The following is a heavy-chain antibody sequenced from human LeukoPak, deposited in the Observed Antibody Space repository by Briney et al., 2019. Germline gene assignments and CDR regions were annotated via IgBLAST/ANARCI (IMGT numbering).Heavy chain of an antibody. CDR2: IYSSGST. V-gene: IGHV4-61*02. CDR3: AREKMAGVPLFDY. CDR1: GGSISSGSYY. J-gene: IGHJ4*02. Sequence: SETLSLTCIVSGGSISSGSYYWSWIRQPAGKGLEWIGRIYSSGSTNYNPSLKSRVTLSVDTSKNQFSLKLNSVTAADTAVYYCAREKMAGVPLFDYWGQGTLVTVSS. D-gene: IGHD5-24*01.